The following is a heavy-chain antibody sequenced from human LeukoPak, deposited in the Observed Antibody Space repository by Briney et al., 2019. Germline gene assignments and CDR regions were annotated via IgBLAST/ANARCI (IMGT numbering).Heavy chain of an antibody. V-gene: IGHV3-30-3*01. D-gene: IGHD2-2*02. J-gene: IGHJ4*02. Sequence: GGSLRLSCAASGFTFSSYAMHWVRQAPGKGLEWVAVISYDGSNKYYADSVKGRFTTSRDNSKNTLYLQMNSLRAEDTAVYYCARGESYTQFDYWGQGTLVTVSS. CDR1: GFTFSSYA. CDR3: ARGESYTQFDY. CDR2: ISYDGSNK.